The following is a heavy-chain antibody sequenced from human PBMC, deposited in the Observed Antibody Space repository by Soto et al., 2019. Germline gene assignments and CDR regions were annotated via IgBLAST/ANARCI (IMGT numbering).Heavy chain of an antibody. V-gene: IGHV4-39*01. CDR1: GGSISSSSYY. D-gene: IGHD2-15*01. Sequence: SETLSLTCTVSGGSISSSSYYWGWIRQPPGKGLEWIGSIYYSGSTYYNPSLKSRVTISVDTSKNQFSLKLSSVTAADTAVYFCARLPGYCSPDSCRFAYWGLVTLVSVS. J-gene: IGHJ4*02. CDR3: ARLPGYCSPDSCRFAY. CDR2: IYYSGST.